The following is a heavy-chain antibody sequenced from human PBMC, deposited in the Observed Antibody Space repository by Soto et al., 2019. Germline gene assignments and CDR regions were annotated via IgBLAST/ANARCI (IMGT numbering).Heavy chain of an antibody. CDR1: GDSVSSNSVA. Sequence: SQTLSLTCAISGDSVSSNSVAWNWIRQSPSRGLEWLGRTYYRSKWYNDYAVSVKSRITINPDTSKNQFSLQLNSVTPEDTAVYHCARGIHDSSGYYVYYYYYYGMDVWGQGTTVTVSS. V-gene: IGHV6-1*01. D-gene: IGHD3-22*01. CDR2: TYYRSKWYN. CDR3: ARGIHDSSGYYVYYYYYYGMDV. J-gene: IGHJ6*02.